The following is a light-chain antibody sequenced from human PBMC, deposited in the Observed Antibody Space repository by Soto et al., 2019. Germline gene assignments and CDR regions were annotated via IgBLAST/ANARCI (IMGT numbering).Light chain of an antibody. CDR3: QQYYHWPPWT. V-gene: IGKV3-15*01. CDR1: QSVSSN. Sequence: EIVMTQSPATLSVCPWERATLSCRASQSVSSNLAWYQQKPGQAPRLLLYGAFTRATDIPARFSGSGSGTEFTLTISSLQSEDFAVFYCQQYYHWPPWTFGQGTKVDIK. J-gene: IGKJ1*01. CDR2: GAF.